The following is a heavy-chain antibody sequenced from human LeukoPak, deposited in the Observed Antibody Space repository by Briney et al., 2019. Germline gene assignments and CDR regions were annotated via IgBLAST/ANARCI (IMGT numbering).Heavy chain of an antibody. J-gene: IGHJ4*02. CDR3: ARRYSSGWFFDY. CDR1: GGSISSGDYY. D-gene: IGHD6-19*01. Sequence: SETLSLTCTVSGGSISSGDYYWSWIRQPPGKGLEWIGYIYYSGSTYYNPSLKRRVTISVDTSKNQFSLKLSSVTAADTAVYYCARRYSSGWFFDYWGQGTLVTVSS. CDR2: IYYSGST. V-gene: IGHV4-31*03.